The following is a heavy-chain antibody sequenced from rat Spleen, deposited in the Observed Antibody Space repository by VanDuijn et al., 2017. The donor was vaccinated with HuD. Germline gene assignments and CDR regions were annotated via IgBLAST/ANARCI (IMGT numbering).Heavy chain of an antibody. J-gene: IGHJ2*01. V-gene: IGHV5-31*01. CDR2: ITNTGGST. CDR1: GFTFNNYW. CDR3: VRHGYTRYYFDY. D-gene: IGHD1-9*01. Sequence: EVQLVESDGGLVQPGRSLKLSCAASGFTFNNYWMTWIRQAPGKGLEWVASITNTGGSTYYPDSVKGRFTISRDNAKSTLYLQMDSLRSEDTASYYCVRHGYTRYYFDYWGQGVMVTVSS.